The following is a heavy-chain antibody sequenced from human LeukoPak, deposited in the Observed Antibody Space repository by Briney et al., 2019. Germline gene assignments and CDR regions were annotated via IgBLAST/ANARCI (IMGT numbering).Heavy chain of an antibody. J-gene: IGHJ4*02. V-gene: IGHV3-30*18. CDR1: GFTFSSYA. CDR3: AKSSRGLAHGY. CDR2: MSYDGRNK. Sequence: GRSLRLSCAASGFTFSSYAMHWVRQAPGKGLEWVAVMSYDGRNKDYADSVKGRFTISRDNSKNTLYLQMNSLRAEDTAVYYCAKSSRGLAHGYWGQGTLVTVSS. D-gene: IGHD3-10*01.